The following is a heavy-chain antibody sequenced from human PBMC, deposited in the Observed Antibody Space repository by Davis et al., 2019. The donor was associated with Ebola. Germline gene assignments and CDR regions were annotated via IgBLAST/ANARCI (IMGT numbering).Heavy chain of an antibody. D-gene: IGHD3-22*01. J-gene: IGHJ3*02. CDR1: GGSISSYY. Sequence: SETLSLTCTVSGGSISSYYWSWIRQPPGKGLEWIGYIYYSGSTYYNPSLKSRVTISVDTSKNQFSLKLSSVTAADTAVYYCARGGVAYYYDSSGYYLTVSAFDIWGQGTMVTVSS. CDR3: ARGGVAYYYDSSGYYLTVSAFDI. CDR2: IYYSGST. V-gene: IGHV4-59*08.